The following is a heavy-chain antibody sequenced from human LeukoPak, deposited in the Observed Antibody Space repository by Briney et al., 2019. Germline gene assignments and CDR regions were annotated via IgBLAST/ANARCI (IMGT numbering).Heavy chain of an antibody. V-gene: IGHV4-61*08. D-gene: IGHD5-12*01. Sequence: PSETLSLTCRVSGGSISSGGYYWSWIRQPPGKGLEWIGYIYYSGSTNYNPSLKSRVTISVDTSKNQFSLKLSSVTAADTAVYYCARLASGYGFDYWGQGTLVTVSS. CDR3: ARLASGYGFDY. CDR2: IYYSGST. CDR1: GGSISSGGYY. J-gene: IGHJ4*02.